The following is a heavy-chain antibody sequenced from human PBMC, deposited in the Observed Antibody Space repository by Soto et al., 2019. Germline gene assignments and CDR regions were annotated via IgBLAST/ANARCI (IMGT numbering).Heavy chain of an antibody. Sequence: GASVKVSCKASGYTFTSYGISWVRQAPGQGLEWMGWISAYNGNTNYAQKLQGRVTMTTDTSTSTAYMELRSLRSDDTAVYYCARDLPSSIAVKGDAFDIWGQGTMVTVSS. CDR3: ARDLPSSIAVKGDAFDI. J-gene: IGHJ3*02. V-gene: IGHV1-18*01. D-gene: IGHD6-19*01. CDR1: GYTFTSYG. CDR2: ISAYNGNT.